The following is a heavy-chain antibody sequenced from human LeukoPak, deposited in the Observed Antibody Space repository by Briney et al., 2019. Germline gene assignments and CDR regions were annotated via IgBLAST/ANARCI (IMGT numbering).Heavy chain of an antibody. CDR1: GFTFSSYA. CDR3: ASSIAAAGRDY. CDR2: ISGSGGST. V-gene: IGHV3-23*01. Sequence: GGSLRLSCAASGFTFSSYAMSWVRQAPGKGLEWVSAISGSGGSTYYADSVKGRFTISRDNAKNSLYLQMNSLRAEDTAVYYCASSIAAAGRDYWGQGTLVTVSS. J-gene: IGHJ4*02. D-gene: IGHD6-13*01.